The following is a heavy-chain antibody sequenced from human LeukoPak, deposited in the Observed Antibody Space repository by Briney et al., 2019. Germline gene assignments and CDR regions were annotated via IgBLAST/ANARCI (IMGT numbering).Heavy chain of an antibody. CDR2: VTGSGSVTSST. V-gene: IGHV3-23*01. J-gene: IGHJ4*02. D-gene: IGHD3-3*01. CDR1: GFTFSSFA. Sequence: GGSLRLSCAASGFTFSSFAMSWVRQAPGKGLEWVSSVTGSGSVTSSTYYADSVKGRFTISRDNSKNTLYLQMNSLRAEDTALYYCAKEGTYNNFWSGYFHWGQGALVTVSP. CDR3: AKEGTYNNFWSGYFH.